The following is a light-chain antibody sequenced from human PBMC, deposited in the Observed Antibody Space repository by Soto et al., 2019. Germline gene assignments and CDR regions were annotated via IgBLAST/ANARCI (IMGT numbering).Light chain of an antibody. CDR3: QQSHSYPYT. J-gene: IGKJ2*01. V-gene: IGKV1-9*01. CDR2: AAS. CDR1: QGISSY. Sequence: IQLTQSPSSLSASVGDRVTITCRASQGISSYLAWYQQKPGKAPKLLIYAASTLQSGVPSRISGSGSGTDFTLTISSLQPEDFAPYYCQQSHSYPYTFGQGTKVDIK.